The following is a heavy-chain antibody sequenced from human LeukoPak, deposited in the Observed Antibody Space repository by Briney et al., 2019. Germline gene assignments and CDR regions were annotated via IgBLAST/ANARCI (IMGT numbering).Heavy chain of an antibody. J-gene: IGHJ4*02. Sequence: PGGSLRLSCAASGFTFSSYWMHWVRQAPGKGLVWVSRINSDRSSTSYADSVKGRFTISRDNAKNTLYLQMNSLRAEDTAVYYCARDRKILTGYYDFDYWGQGTLVTVSS. V-gene: IGHV3-74*01. D-gene: IGHD3-9*01. CDR1: GFTFSSYW. CDR2: INSDRSST. CDR3: ARDRKILTGYYDFDY.